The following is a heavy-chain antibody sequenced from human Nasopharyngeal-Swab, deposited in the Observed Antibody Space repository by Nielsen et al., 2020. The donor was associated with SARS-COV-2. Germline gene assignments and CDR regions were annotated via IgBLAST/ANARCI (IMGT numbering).Heavy chain of an antibody. J-gene: IGHJ5*02. Sequence: RQPPGKGLVWVSRINRDGSSTSYADSVKGRFTISRDNAKNTLYLQMNSLRAEDTAVYYCARDPMWEQQLLFDPWGQGTLVTVSS. CDR2: INRDGSST. CDR3: ARDPMWEQQLLFDP. D-gene: IGHD6-13*01. V-gene: IGHV3-74*01.